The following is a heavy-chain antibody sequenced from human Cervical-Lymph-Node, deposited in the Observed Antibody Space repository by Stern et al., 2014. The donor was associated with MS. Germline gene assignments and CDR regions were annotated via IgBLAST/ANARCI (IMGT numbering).Heavy chain of an antibody. D-gene: IGHD6-13*01. J-gene: IGHJ4*02. V-gene: IGHV3-9*01. CDR3: AKDRTSSSWGVDY. CDR2: ISWNSDKI. Sequence: EVHLVESGGGLVQPGRSLRLSCAASGFNFDDYGMHWVRQAPGKGLGWVSGISWNSDKIVYAESVKGRFTISRDNVKDSLHLQMDSLRVEDTALYYCAKDRTSSSWGVDYWGQGTLVTVSS. CDR1: GFNFDDYG.